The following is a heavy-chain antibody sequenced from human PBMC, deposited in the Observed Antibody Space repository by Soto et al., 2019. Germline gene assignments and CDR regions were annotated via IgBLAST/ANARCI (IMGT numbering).Heavy chain of an antibody. D-gene: IGHD1-26*01. CDR2: IWYDGSNK. Sequence: QVQLVESGGGVVQPGRSLRLSCAASGFTFSIYGMHWVRQAPGKGLEWVAVIWYDGSNKYYADSVKGRFTISRDNSKNTVYVQMNSLRAEDTAVYYCAREEYHGGTGYLQHWGQGTLVTVSS. V-gene: IGHV3-33*01. CDR3: AREEYHGGTGYLQH. CDR1: GFTFSIYG. J-gene: IGHJ1*01.